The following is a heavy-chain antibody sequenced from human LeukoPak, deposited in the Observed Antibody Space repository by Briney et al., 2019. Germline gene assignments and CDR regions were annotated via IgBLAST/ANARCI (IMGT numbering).Heavy chain of an antibody. D-gene: IGHD6-13*01. CDR2: ISSSGSTK. CDR3: ARDGPRSVSSSSYFDY. V-gene: IGHV3-48*03. Sequence: GGSLRLSRAASGFTFSSYEMNWVRLAPGKGLEWVSYISSSGSTKYYADSVKGRFTISRDNAKNSLYLQMNSLRAEDTALYYCARDGPRSVSSSSYFDYWGQGTLVTVSS. CDR1: GFTFSSYE. J-gene: IGHJ4*02.